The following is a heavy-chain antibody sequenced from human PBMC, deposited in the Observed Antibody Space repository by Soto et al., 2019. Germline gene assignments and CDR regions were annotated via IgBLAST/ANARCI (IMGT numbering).Heavy chain of an antibody. CDR3: AKVLTGYYYYFEY. V-gene: IGHV3-23*01. CDR1: GFTFSSYA. D-gene: IGHD3-9*01. Sequence: ESLRLSCAASGFTFSSYAMIWVRQAPGKGLEWVSGVGGSGEYTYYADSVKGRFTISRDNSKNTVYLQISSLRAEDTAVYYCAKVLTGYYYYFEYWGQGTLVTVSS. CDR2: VGGSGEYT. J-gene: IGHJ4*02.